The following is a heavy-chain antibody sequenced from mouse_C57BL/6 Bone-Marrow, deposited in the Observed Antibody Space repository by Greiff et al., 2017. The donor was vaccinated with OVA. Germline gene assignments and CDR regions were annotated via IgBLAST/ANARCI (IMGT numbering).Heavy chain of an antibody. CDR1: GYTFPSYW. V-gene: IGHV1-52*01. CDR3: ARNRYYEAMDY. J-gene: IGHJ4*01. CDR2: IDPSDGET. Sequence: QVQLQQPGAELVRPGSSVKLSCKASGYTFPSYWMHWVKQRPIQGLEWIGNIDPSDGETHYNQKFKDKATLTVDHSSSTAYMPLSSLPSEDSSVFKSARNRYYEAMDYWGKGTAGTVSS. D-gene: IGHD1-1*01.